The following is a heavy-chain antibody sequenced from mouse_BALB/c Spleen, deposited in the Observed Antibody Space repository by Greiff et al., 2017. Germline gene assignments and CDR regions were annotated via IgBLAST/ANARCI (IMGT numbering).Heavy chain of an antibody. CDR3: ARYYGSSYAMDY. CDR1: GYTFTSYW. CDR2: INPSTGYT. J-gene: IGHJ4*01. D-gene: IGHD1-1*01. Sequence: QVQLQQPGSELVRPGASVKLSCKASGYTFTSYWMHWVKQRPGQGLEWIGYINPSTGYTEYNQKFKDKATLTADKSSSTAYMQLSSLTSEDSAVYYCARYYGSSYAMDYWGQGTSVTVSS. V-gene: IGHV1-4*01.